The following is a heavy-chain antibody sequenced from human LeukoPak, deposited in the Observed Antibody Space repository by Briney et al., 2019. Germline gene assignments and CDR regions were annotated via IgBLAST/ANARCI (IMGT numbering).Heavy chain of an antibody. CDR1: GGTFSSYA. D-gene: IGHD5-24*01. CDR3: ARDGQGTKEDGYNQRRFDY. J-gene: IGHJ4*02. Sequence: SVKVSCKASGGTFSSYAISWVRQAPGQGLEWMGGIIPIFGTANYAQKFQGRVTITADESTSTAYMELSSLRSEDTAVYYCARDGQGTKEDGYNQRRFDYWGQGTLVTVPS. V-gene: IGHV1-69*01. CDR2: IIPIFGTA.